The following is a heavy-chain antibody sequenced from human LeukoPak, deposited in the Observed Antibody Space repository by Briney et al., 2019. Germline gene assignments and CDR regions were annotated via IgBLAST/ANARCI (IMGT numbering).Heavy chain of an antibody. CDR3: ARDTYCSSTSCYTTGCDY. D-gene: IGHD2-2*02. Sequence: GGSLRLSCAASGFTFSSYWMSWVRQAPGKGLEWVANIKQDGSEKYYVDSVKGRFTISRDNAKNSLYLQMNSLRAEDTAVYYCARDTYCSSTSCYTTGCDYWGQGTLVTVSS. V-gene: IGHV3-7*01. CDR1: GFTFSSYW. CDR2: IKQDGSEK. J-gene: IGHJ4*02.